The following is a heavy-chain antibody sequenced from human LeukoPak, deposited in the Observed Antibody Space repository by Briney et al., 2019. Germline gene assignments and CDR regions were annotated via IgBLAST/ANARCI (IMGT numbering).Heavy chain of an antibody. V-gene: IGHV3-21*01. CDR1: GFTFSSYS. CDR2: ISRSSSYI. J-gene: IGHJ6*04. D-gene: IGHD3-10*02. CDR3: AELGITMIGGV. Sequence: PGGSLRLSCAASGFTFSSYSMNWVRQAPGKGLEWVSSISRSSSYIYYGDSVKGRFTISRDNAKNSLYLQMNSLRAEDTAVYYCAELGITMIGGVWGKGTTVTISS.